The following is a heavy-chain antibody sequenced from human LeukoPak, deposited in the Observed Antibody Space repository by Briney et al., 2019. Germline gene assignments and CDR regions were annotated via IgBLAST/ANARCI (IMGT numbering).Heavy chain of an antibody. CDR1: GYTFSGYY. CDR2: INPSGGVT. J-gene: IGHJ4*02. Sequence: ASVRVSCKASGYTFSGYYIHWVRQAPGQGLEWMGWINPSGGVTKYAQTFQGRVTMTRDTSISTGYMEVSRLTSDDTAGYFCARSYCSGVSCYPDYWGQGTLVTVSS. D-gene: IGHD2-15*01. V-gene: IGHV1-2*02. CDR3: ARSYCSGVSCYPDY.